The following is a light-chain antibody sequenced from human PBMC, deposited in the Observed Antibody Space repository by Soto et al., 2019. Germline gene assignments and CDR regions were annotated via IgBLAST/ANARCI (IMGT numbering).Light chain of an antibody. Sequence: QSVLTQPPSASGAPGQRVTISCTGSSSNIGAGYDVHWYQQLPGTAPKLLIYGNTNRPSGVPDRFSGSKSGPSASLAITGLQAEDEADYYCQSYDNSLSGSGFVFGTGTKVTVL. V-gene: IGLV1-40*01. J-gene: IGLJ1*01. CDR3: QSYDNSLSGSGFV. CDR2: GNT. CDR1: SSNIGAGYD.